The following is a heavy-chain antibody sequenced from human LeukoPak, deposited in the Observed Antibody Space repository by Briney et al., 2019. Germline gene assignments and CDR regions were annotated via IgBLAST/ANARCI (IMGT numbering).Heavy chain of an antibody. D-gene: IGHD3-9*01. J-gene: IGHJ4*02. V-gene: IGHV3-66*01. CDR3: ARERPHYDILTGRRAHYFDY. Sequence: QTGGSLRLSCAASGFTVSSNYMSWVRQAPGKGLEWVSVIYSGGSTYYADSVKGRFTISRDNSKNTLYLQMNSLRAEDTAVYYCARERPHYDILTGRRAHYFDYWGQGTLVTVSS. CDR1: GFTVSSNY. CDR2: IYSGGST.